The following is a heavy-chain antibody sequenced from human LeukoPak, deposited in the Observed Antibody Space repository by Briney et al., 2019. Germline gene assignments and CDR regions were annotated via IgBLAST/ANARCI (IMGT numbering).Heavy chain of an antibody. CDR1: GFTFSSYG. Sequence: PGGSLRLSCAVSGFTFSSYGIHCVRQAPGKGLEWGAFIRYDGSNKYYVDSVKGRFTISRDNSKNTLFLQMNSLRAEDTAVYYCAKESGTYYDYWGQGTLVTVSS. CDR3: AKESGTYYDY. D-gene: IGHD1-26*01. V-gene: IGHV3-30*02. CDR2: IRYDGSNK. J-gene: IGHJ4*02.